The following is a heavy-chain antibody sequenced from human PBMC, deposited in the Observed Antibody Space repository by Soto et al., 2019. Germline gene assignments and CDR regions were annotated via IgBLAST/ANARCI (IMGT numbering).Heavy chain of an antibody. CDR3: ARARTDYDILTGYSVWFDP. D-gene: IGHD3-9*01. J-gene: IGHJ5*02. CDR1: GFTFSSYD. Sequence: EVQLVESGGGLVQPGGSLRLSCAASGFTFSSYDMHWVRQATGKGLEWVSAIGTAGDTHYPGSVKGRFTISRENAKNSLYLQMNSLRAGDTAVYYCARARTDYDILTGYSVWFDPWGQGTLVTVSS. V-gene: IGHV3-13*01. CDR2: IGTAGDT.